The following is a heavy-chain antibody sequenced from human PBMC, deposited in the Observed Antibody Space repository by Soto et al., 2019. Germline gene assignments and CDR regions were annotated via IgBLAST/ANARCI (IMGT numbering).Heavy chain of an antibody. V-gene: IGHV4-34*01. D-gene: IGHD2-15*01. J-gene: IGHJ6*02. CDR1: GGSGGSFSGYY. CDR3: ASAYGYCSGGSCYLAASYYYYYYGMDV. Sequence: SETLSLTCAVDGGSGGSFSGYYWSWIRQPPGKGLEGIGEINHSGSTNYNPSLKSRVTISVDTPKNQFSLKLSSVTAEDTAVYYCASAYGYCSGGSCYLAASYYYYYYGMDVAGQGTMVTVSS. CDR2: INHSGST.